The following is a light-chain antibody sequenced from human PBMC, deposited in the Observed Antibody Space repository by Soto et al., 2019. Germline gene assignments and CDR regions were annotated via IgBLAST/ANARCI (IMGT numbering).Light chain of an antibody. CDR2: EVY. CDR1: SSDVGGYNY. V-gene: IGLV2-8*01. J-gene: IGLJ2*01. Sequence: QSVPTQPPSASGSPGQSVTFSCTGTSSDVGGYNYVSWCQQYPGKAPKLMIYEVYKRHSGVPDRFSGSKSGNTASLTVSGLQPEDEADYYCSAYAGSSTWVFGGGTKLTVL. CDR3: SAYAGSSTWV.